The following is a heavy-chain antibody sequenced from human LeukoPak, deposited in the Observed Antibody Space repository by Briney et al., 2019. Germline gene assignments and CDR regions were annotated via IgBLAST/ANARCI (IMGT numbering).Heavy chain of an antibody. V-gene: IGHV3-11*01. J-gene: IGHJ4*02. D-gene: IGHD5-12*01. CDR3: ARRPSGGYDLAAMAPFFGY. CDR2: ISSSGSTI. Sequence: GGSLRLSCAASGFTFSDYYMSWIRQAPGKGLEWVSYISSSGSTIYYADSVKGRFTISRDNAKNSLYLQMNSLRAEDTAVYYCARRPSGGYDLAAMAPFFGYWGQGTLVTVSS. CDR1: GFTFSDYY.